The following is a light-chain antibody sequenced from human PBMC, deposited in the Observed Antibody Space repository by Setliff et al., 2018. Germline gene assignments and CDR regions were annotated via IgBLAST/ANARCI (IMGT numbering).Light chain of an antibody. CDR1: SSDVGSYDL. CDR2: HVN. J-gene: IGLJ3*02. CDR3: SSNTNSNTLFV. V-gene: IGLV2-14*01. Sequence: QSALTQPASVSGSPGQSITISCSGTSSDVGSYDLVSWYQQHPGTAPKLIISHVNNRPSGVSNRFSGSKSGNTASLTISGLQAEDEADYYCSSNTNSNTLFVFGGGTKVTVL.